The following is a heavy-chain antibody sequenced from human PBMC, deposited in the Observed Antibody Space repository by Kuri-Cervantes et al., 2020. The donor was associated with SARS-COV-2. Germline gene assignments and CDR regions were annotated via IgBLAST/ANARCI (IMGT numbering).Heavy chain of an antibody. V-gene: IGHV3-11*05. CDR1: GFTFSSYW. CDR2: ISSSSSYT. J-gene: IGHJ6*02. D-gene: IGHD2-2*01. Sequence: GGSLRHSCAASGFTFSSYWMSWVRQAPGKGLEWVSYISSSSSYTNYADSVKGRFTISRDNAKNSLYLQMNSLRAEDTAVYYCARDFIFVRYCSSTSCYPVGMDVWGQGTTVTVSS. CDR3: ARDFIFVRYCSSTSCYPVGMDV.